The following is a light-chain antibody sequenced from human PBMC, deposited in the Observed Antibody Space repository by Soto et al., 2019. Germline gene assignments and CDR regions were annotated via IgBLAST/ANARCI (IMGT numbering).Light chain of an antibody. V-gene: IGKV1-5*03. CDR1: QSISSW. CDR3: QQYNSYWT. Sequence: DIQMTQSPSTVSASVGDRVTITCRASQSISSWLAWYEQKPGNAPKFLIYKASSLESGVQSRFSGSGSGTEFTLTISSLQPDNFATYNCQQYNSYWTFGQGTKVEIK. CDR2: KAS. J-gene: IGKJ1*01.